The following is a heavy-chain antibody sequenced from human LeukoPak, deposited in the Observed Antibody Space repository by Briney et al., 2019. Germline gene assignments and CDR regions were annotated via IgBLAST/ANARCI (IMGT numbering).Heavy chain of an antibody. V-gene: IGHV4-59*08. J-gene: IGHJ3*02. CDR3: ARLGSTFDI. D-gene: IGHD2-2*01. CDR1: GGSISTYY. CDR2: IFYSGGS. Sequence: SQTLSLTCTVSGGSISTYYSSWIRQPPGKGLEWIGYIFYSGGSNYNPSLKSRVTISVDTSKNHFSLKLSSVTAADTAVYYCARLGSTFDIWGQGTMVTVSS.